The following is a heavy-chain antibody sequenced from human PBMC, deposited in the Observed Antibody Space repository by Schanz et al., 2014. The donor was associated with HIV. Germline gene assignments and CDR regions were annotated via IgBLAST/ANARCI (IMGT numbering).Heavy chain of an antibody. J-gene: IGHJ4*02. D-gene: IGHD3-10*01. Sequence: QVQLVESGGGVVQPGRSLRLSCAASGFTFSGYGMYWVRQAPGKGLEWVALISYDGNDKYYADSVKGRFTISRDNANNSVYLQMNSLRGEDTAVYYCVRETPSGVDYFDYWGQGTLVTVSS. CDR2: ISYDGNDK. CDR3: VRETPSGVDYFDY. CDR1: GFTFSGYG. V-gene: IGHV3-33*05.